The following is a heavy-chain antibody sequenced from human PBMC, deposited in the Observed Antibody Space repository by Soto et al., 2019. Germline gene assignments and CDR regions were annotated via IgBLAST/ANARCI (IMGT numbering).Heavy chain of an antibody. CDR2: IYHSGST. D-gene: IGHD2-2*01. CDR1: GGSISSGGYS. J-gene: IGHJ4*02. CDR3: ARANPVYAVV. Sequence: QLQLQESGSGLVKPSQTLSLTCAVSGGSISSGGYSWSWIRQPPGKGLEWIGYIYHSGSTNYNPSLKSRVTISVDRSKNQFARKLSSVTASDTAVYYCARANPVYAVVWGQGTLVTVSS. V-gene: IGHV4-30-2*01.